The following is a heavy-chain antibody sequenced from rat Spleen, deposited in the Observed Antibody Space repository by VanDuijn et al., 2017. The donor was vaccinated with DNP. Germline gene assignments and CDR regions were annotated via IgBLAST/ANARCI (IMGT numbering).Heavy chain of an antibody. CDR3: ARWNSGHFDY. CDR2: ISSDGFTT. J-gene: IGHJ2*01. D-gene: IGHD4-3*01. Sequence: EVQLVESGGGLVQPGRSLKLSCAASGFTFSNHGMAWVRQAPTKGLEWVASISSDGFTTYYGDSVKGRFTISRDNAISTLYLQMNSLRSEDMATYYCARWNSGHFDYWGQGVMVTVSS. CDR1: GFTFSNHG. V-gene: IGHV5-22*01.